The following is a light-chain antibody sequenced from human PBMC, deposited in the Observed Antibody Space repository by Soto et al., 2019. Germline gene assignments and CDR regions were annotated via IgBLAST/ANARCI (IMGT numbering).Light chain of an antibody. CDR3: GSYTSSSTVV. Sequence: QSALTQPASVSGSPGQSITISCTGTSSDVGGYNYVSWYQQHPRKAPKLMIYDVSNRPSGVSNRFSGSKSGNTASLTISGLQAEDEADYYCGSYTSSSTVVFGGGTKLTVL. V-gene: IGLV2-14*01. CDR1: SSDVGGYNY. CDR2: DVS. J-gene: IGLJ2*01.